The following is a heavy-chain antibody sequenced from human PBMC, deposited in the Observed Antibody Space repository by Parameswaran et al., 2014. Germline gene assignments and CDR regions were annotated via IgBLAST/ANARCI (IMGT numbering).Heavy chain of an antibody. V-gene: IGHV5-10-1*01. J-gene: IGHJ3*02. CDR3: AFTNDYGDYLRTFDI. D-gene: IGHD4-17*01. Sequence: VRQMPGKGLEWMGRIDPSDYYTNYSPSFQGHVTISADKSISTAYLQWSSLKASDTAMYFCAFTNDYGDYLRTFDIWGQGTMVTVSS. CDR2: IDPSDYYT.